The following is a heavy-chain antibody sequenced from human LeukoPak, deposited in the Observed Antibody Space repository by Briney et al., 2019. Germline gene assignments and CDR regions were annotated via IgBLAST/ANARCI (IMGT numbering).Heavy chain of an antibody. CDR3: ARVQQPGAFDI. CDR2: IYYSGST. D-gene: IGHD6-13*01. J-gene: IGHJ3*02. CDR1: GGSISSYY. V-gene: IGHV4-59*12. Sequence: PSETLSLTCTVSGGSISSYYWSWIRQPPGKGLEWIGYIYYSGSTYYTPSLKSRLTISVDTSKNQFSLKLSSVTAADTAVYYCARVQQPGAFDIWGQGTMVTVSS.